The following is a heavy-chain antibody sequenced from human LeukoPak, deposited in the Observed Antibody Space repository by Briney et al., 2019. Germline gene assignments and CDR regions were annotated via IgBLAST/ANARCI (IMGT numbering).Heavy chain of an antibody. CDR1: GFTFEDHV. J-gene: IGHJ4*02. D-gene: IGHD2-2*01. CDR2: ISWSGDRM. CDR3: AKDLGGSATTL. Sequence: GGSLRLSCAASGFTFEDHVMHWVRQAPGKGLEWVSSISWSGDRMGYADAVKGRFTISRDNAKNSLFLQMNSLRVEDTALYYCAKDLGGSATTLWGQGTLVTVSS. V-gene: IGHV3-9*01.